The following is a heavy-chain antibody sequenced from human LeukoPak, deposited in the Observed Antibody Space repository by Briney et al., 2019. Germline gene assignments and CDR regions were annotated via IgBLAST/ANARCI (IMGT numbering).Heavy chain of an antibody. Sequence: GGSLRLSCAASGFTFSNYAMTWVRQAPGKGLEWVSHVSGSGGSTSYADSVKGRFSISRDNSKNTLYLQMYSLRAEDTAVYYCARDPDEYPGVAFDIWGQGTMVTVSS. J-gene: IGHJ3*02. D-gene: IGHD2-2*01. CDR3: ARDPDEYPGVAFDI. CDR1: GFTFSNYA. V-gene: IGHV3-23*01. CDR2: VSGSGGST.